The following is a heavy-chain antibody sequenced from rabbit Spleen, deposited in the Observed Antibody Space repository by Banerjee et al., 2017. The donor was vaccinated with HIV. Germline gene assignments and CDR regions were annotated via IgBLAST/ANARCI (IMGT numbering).Heavy chain of an antibody. CDR1: GLDFSSSYY. J-gene: IGHJ4*01. D-gene: IGHD8-1*01. V-gene: IGHV1S45*01. CDR2: IDTGSGGT. Sequence: QEQLEESGGDLVQPGASLTLTCTASGLDFSSSYYMCWVRQAPGKGLEWIGYIDTGSGGTSYASWARGRFTISKTSSTTVTLQMTGLTAADTATYFCARSLGSTYYKLWGQGTLVTVS. CDR3: ARSLGSTYYKL.